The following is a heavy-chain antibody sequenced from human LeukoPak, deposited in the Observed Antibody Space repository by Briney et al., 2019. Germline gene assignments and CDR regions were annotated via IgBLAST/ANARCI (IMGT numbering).Heavy chain of an antibody. CDR3: AKGLWAAVAGLDY. J-gene: IGHJ4*02. CDR1: GFTFSSYG. D-gene: IGHD6-19*01. CDR2: IRYDGSNK. V-gene: IGHV3-30*02. Sequence: PGGSLRLSCAASGFTFSSYGMHWVRQAPGKGLEWVAFIRYDGSNKYYADSVKGRFTISRDNSKNTLYPQMNSLRAEDTAVYYCAKGLWAAVAGLDYWGQGTLVTVSS.